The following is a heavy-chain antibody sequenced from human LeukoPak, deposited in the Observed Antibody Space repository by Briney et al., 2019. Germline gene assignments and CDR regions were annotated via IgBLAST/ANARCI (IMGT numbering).Heavy chain of an antibody. J-gene: IGHJ3*02. CDR1: GGTFSSYA. CDR2: IIPIFGTA. Sequence: SVKVSCKASGGTFSSYAISWVRQAPGQGLEWMGGIIPIFGTANYAQKFQGRVMITADESTSTAYMELSSLRSEDTAVYYCARDMITIFGVAIGTAFDIWGQGTMVTVSS. D-gene: IGHD3-3*01. CDR3: ARDMITIFGVAIGTAFDI. V-gene: IGHV1-69*01.